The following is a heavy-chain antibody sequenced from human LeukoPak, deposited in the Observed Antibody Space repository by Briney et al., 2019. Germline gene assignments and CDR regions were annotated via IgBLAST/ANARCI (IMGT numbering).Heavy chain of an antibody. CDR2: IRYDGSNK. Sequence: GGSLRLSCAASGFTFSSYGMHWVRQAPGKGLEWVAFIRYDGSNKYYADSVKGRFTISRDNSKNTLYLQMNSLRAEDTAVYYCAKDPPLYYSREGYPPWYWGRGTLVTVSS. CDR3: AKDPPLYYSREGYPPWY. V-gene: IGHV3-30*02. D-gene: IGHD6-13*01. J-gene: IGHJ4*02. CDR1: GFTFSSYG.